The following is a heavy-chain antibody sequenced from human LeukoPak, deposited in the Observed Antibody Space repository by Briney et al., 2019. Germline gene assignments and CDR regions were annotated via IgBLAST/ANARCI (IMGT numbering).Heavy chain of an antibody. V-gene: IGHV4-61*02. CDR3: ARDLVFDYYDSSGYYRPGWNFQH. CDR2: IYTSGST. CDR1: GGSISSGSYY. J-gene: IGHJ1*01. Sequence: PSQTLSLTCTVSGGSISSGSYYWSWIRQPAGKGLEWIGRIYTSGSTNYNPSLKSRVTISVDTSKNQFSLKLSSVTAADTAVYYCARDLVFDYYDSSGYYRPGWNFQHWGQGTLVTVSS. D-gene: IGHD3-22*01.